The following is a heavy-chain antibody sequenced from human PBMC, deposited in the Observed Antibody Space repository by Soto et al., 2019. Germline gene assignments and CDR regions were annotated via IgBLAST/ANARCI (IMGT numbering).Heavy chain of an antibody. V-gene: IGHV3-30*18. CDR2: ISYDGSNK. CDR3: AKMARAYCGGDCYWGVVDY. D-gene: IGHD2-21*02. Sequence: QVQLVESGGGVVQPGRSLRLSCAASGFTFSSYGMHWVRQAPGKGLEWVAVISYDGSNKYYADSVKGRFTISRDNSKNTLYLQMNSLRAEDTAVYYCAKMARAYCGGDCYWGVVDYWGQGTLVTVSS. J-gene: IGHJ4*02. CDR1: GFTFSSYG.